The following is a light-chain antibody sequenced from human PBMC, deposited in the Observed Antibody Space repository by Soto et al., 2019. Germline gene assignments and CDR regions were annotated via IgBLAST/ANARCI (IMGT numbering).Light chain of an antibody. CDR1: QSLLHSNGYSY. J-gene: IGKJ1*01. Sequence: DIVMTQSPLSLPVTPGEPASISCRSSQSLLHSNGYSYLDWYLQKPGQSPQLLIYLGSNRASGVPDRFSGSGSGTDFTLKISRVEAEDVGVYYCMQALQTPPWTFGQGTKVDI. V-gene: IGKV2-28*01. CDR2: LGS. CDR3: MQALQTPPWT.